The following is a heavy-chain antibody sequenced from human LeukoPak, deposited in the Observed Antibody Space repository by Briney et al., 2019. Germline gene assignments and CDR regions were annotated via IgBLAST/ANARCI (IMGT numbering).Heavy chain of an antibody. D-gene: IGHD2-2*01. J-gene: IGHJ5*02. CDR3: ARAEAGYCSSTSCHARNRWFDP. V-gene: IGHV1-69*02. CDR2: IIPILGIA. CDR1: GCTFSSYT. Sequence: SVKVSCKASGCTFSSYTISWVRQAPGQGLEWMGRIIPILGIANYAQRFQGRVTITADKSTSTAYMELSSLRSEDTAVYYCARAEAGYCSSTSCHARNRWFDPWGQGTLVTVSS.